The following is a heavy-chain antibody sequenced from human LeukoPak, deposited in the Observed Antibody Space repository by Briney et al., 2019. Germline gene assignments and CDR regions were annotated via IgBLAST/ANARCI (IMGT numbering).Heavy chain of an antibody. Sequence: GASVKVSCKASGYTFTDYYMHWVRQAPGQGLEWMGWISAYNGNTNYAQKLQGRVSMTIDTSTRTAYMELRSLRSDDTAVYFCARASDIVLVVAATPYFDYWGQGTLVTVSS. CDR3: ARASDIVLVVAATPYFDY. CDR1: GYTFTDYY. CDR2: ISAYNGNT. D-gene: IGHD2-15*01. V-gene: IGHV1-18*04. J-gene: IGHJ4*02.